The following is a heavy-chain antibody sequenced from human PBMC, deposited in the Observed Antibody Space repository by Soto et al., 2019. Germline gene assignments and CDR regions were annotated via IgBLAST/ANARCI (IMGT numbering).Heavy chain of an antibody. J-gene: IGHJ6*02. D-gene: IGHD4-4*01. CDR3: ARDWKLLWPVTTSTYYYGMDV. CDR2: IIPIFGTA. CDR1: GGTFSSYA. Sequence: SVKVSCKASGGTFSSYAISWVRQAPGQGLEWMGGIIPIFGTANYAQKFQGRVTITADESTSTAYMELSSLRSEDTAVYYCARDWKLLWPVTTSTYYYGMDVWPQGTTVTVCS. V-gene: IGHV1-69*13.